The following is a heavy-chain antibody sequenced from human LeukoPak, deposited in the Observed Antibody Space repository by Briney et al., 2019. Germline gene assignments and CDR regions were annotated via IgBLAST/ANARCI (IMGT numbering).Heavy chain of an antibody. CDR2: VSSSGGST. J-gene: IGHJ4*02. Sequence: PGGSLRLSCAASGFTFSSYAMSWVRQAPGKGLEWVSAVSSSGGSTNYADYVKGQFTISRDNSKNTVYLHMNNLGAEDTAVYYCAKEGRKTGNTYGYEFDSWGQGTLVTVSS. V-gene: IGHV3-23*01. D-gene: IGHD5-18*01. CDR1: GFTFSSYA. CDR3: AKEGRKTGNTYGYEFDS.